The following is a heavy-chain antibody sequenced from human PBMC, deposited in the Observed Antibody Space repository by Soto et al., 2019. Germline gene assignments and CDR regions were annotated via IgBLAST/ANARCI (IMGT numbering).Heavy chain of an antibody. CDR1: GCTFTGYF. V-gene: IGHV1-2*02. Sequence: ASVKVSCKASGCTFTGYFMHWVRQAPGQGLEWMGWINPNSGDTNYAQKFQGRVTMTRDMSISTAYMELRRLTSDDTAIYYCARVRTYYDSSGSLDYWGQGTLVTVSS. J-gene: IGHJ4*02. CDR3: ARVRTYYDSSGSLDY. D-gene: IGHD3-22*01. CDR2: INPNSGDT.